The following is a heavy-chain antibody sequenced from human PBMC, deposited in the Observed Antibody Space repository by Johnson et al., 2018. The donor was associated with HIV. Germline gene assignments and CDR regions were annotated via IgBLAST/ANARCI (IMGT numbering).Heavy chain of an antibody. CDR2: IRNKANSYAT. CDR3: AREFGQASSYAFDI. D-gene: IGHD3/OR15-3a*01. Sequence: EVQLVESGGGVVQPGRSLRLSCAASGFTFSSYGMHWVRQASGKGLEWVGRIRNKANSYATAYAASVKGRFTISRDDSTNTAYLQMNSLRAEDTAVYYCAREFGQASSYAFDIWGQGTMVTVSS. CDR1: GFTFSSYG. J-gene: IGHJ3*02. V-gene: IGHV3-73*01.